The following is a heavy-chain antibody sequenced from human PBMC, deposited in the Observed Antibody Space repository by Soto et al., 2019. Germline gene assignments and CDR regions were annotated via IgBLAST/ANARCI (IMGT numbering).Heavy chain of an antibody. CDR2: INHSGST. Sequence: SETLSLTCAVYGGSFSGYYWSWIRQPPGKGLEWIGEINHSGSTNYNPSLKSRVTISVDTSKNQFSLKLSSVTAADTAVYYCARGSITMVRGVIFYYMDVWGKGTTVTVSS. CDR3: ARGSITMVRGVIFYYMDV. J-gene: IGHJ6*03. V-gene: IGHV4-34*01. CDR1: GGSFSGYY. D-gene: IGHD3-10*01.